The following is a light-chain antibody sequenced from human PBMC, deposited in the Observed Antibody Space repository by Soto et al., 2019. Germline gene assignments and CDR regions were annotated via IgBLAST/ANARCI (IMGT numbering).Light chain of an antibody. V-gene: IGLV1-44*01. CDR1: NSNIGSNT. J-gene: IGLJ1*01. CDR2: YDN. CDR3: AAWDDSLNGRV. Sequence: QSVLTQPPSASGTPGQRVTISCSGSNSNIGSNTVNWYQQLPGTAPKLLIYYDNLRPSGVPDRLSGSKSCTSAALAISGLQSDDEADYYCAAWDDSLNGRVFGTGTKVTVL.